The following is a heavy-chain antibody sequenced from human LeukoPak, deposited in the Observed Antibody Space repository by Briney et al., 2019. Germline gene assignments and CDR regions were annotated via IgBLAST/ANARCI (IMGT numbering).Heavy chain of an antibody. V-gene: IGHV1-24*01. D-gene: IGHD3-9*01. CDR1: GYTLTELS. CDR2: FDPEDGEA. Sequence: ASVKVSCKVSGYTLTELSMHWVRQAPGKGLEWMGGFDPEDGEAIYAQKFQGRVTMTEDTSTDTAYMELSSLRSEDTAVYYCATIVIYDILTGCYNKAFDTWGQGTMVTVSS. CDR3: ATIVIYDILTGCYNKAFDT. J-gene: IGHJ3*02.